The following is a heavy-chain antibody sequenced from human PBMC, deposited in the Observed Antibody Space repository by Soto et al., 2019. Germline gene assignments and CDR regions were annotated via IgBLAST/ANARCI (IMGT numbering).Heavy chain of an antibody. D-gene: IGHD6-13*01. Sequence: QLQLQESGPGLVKPSDTLSLTCTVSGGSISSSSYYWGWIRQPPGKGLEWIGSIYYSGSTYYNPSLKSRVTISGDTSKNQFSLKLSCVTAADTAVYYCARRHSSSWGVWGPNWFDPWGQGTLVTVSS. CDR2: IYYSGST. CDR1: GGSISSSSYY. J-gene: IGHJ5*02. V-gene: IGHV4-39*01. CDR3: ARRHSSSWGVWGPNWFDP.